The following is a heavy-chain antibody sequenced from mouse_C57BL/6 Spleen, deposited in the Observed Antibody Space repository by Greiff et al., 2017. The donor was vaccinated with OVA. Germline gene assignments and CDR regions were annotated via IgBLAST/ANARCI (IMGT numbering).Heavy chain of an antibody. V-gene: IGHV1-50*01. Sequence: QVQLQQPGAELVKPGASVKLSCKASGYTFTSYWMQWVKQRPGQGLEWIGEIDPSDSYTNYNQKFKGKATLTVDTSSSTAYMQLSSLTSEDSAVYYCARDQGTRGYFDVWGTGTTVTVSS. CDR1: GYTFTSYW. J-gene: IGHJ1*03. D-gene: IGHD3-3*01. CDR3: ARDQGTRGYFDV. CDR2: IDPSDSYT.